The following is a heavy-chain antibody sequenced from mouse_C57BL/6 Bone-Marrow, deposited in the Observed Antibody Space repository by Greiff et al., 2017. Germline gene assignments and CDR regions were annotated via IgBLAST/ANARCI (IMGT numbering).Heavy chain of an antibody. D-gene: IGHD1-1*01. CDR2: IYPRDGST. Sequence: QVHVKQSGPELVKPGASVKLSCKASGYTFTSYDINWVKQRPGQGLEWIGWIYPRDGSTKYNEKFKGKATLTVDTSSSTAYMELHSLTSEDAAVYFCARRVYYAHFDYWGQGTTLTVSS. CDR3: ARRVYYAHFDY. J-gene: IGHJ2*01. V-gene: IGHV1-85*01. CDR1: GYTFTSYD.